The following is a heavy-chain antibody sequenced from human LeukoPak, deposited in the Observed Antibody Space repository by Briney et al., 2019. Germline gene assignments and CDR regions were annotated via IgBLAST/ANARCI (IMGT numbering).Heavy chain of an antibody. CDR2: IYPGDSDT. D-gene: IGHD2-15*01. Sequence: GESLKISCKGSGYSSTSYWIGWVRQMPGKGLEWMGIIYPGDSDTRYSPSFQGQVTISADKSISTAYLQWNSLKASDTAMYYCARFVGACSGGSCYSDYWGQGTLVTVSS. V-gene: IGHV5-51*01. CDR3: ARFVGACSGGSCYSDY. CDR1: GYSSTSYW. J-gene: IGHJ4*02.